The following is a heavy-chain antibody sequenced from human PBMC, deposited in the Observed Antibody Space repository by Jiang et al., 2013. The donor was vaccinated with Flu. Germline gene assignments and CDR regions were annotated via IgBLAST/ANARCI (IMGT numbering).Heavy chain of an antibody. CDR3: ARDSTIWGGLTTVVTPGVY. V-gene: IGHV4-28*03. Sequence: PPGKGLEWIGYIYYMGAPTTTRTLKSRVTISVDTSKNQXSLKLSSVTAADTAVYYCARDSTIWGGLTTVVTPGVYWGQGTLVTVSS. J-gene: IGHJ4*02. D-gene: IGHD4-23*01. CDR2: IYYMGAP.